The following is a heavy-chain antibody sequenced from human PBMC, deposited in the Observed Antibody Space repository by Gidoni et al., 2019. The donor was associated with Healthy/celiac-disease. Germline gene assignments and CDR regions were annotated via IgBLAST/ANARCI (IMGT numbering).Heavy chain of an antibody. D-gene: IGHD4-17*01. V-gene: IGHV4-39*07. Sequence: QLQLQESGPGLVKPSETLSLTCTVSGGSIRSSSSYWGWIRQPPGKGLEWIGSIYFSGGTYYNPSLKSRVTISVDTSKNQFSLKLSSVTAADTAVYYCARERYGDYSFQPDAFDIWGQGTMVTVSS. J-gene: IGHJ3*02. CDR1: GGSIRSSSSY. CDR3: ARERYGDYSFQPDAFDI. CDR2: IYFSGGT.